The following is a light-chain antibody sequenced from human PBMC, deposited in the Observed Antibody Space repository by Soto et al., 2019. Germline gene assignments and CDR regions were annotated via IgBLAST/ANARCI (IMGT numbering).Light chain of an antibody. CDR2: GAA. Sequence: IVLKKSPCTASLYSGERATLSCRAGQSVSTNYLAWYQLKPGQAPRLLIYGAANRATGIPDRFSGSGSGTDFTLTISRLEPEDFAVYYCQQYGSSGTFGQGTKVDI. J-gene: IGKJ1*01. V-gene: IGKV3-20*01. CDR1: QSVSTNY. CDR3: QQYGSSGT.